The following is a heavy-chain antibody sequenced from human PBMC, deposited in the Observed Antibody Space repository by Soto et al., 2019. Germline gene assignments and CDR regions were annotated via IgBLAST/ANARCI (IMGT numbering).Heavy chain of an antibody. J-gene: IGHJ4*02. CDR1: GDSISGYY. Sequence: PSETLSLTCTVSGDSISGYYWSWIRQPPGKGLEWIGYIYYSGSTNYNPSLKSRVTISVDTSKNQFSLKLSPVTAADTAVYYCAGVAVAGNFDYWGQGTLVTVSS. CDR3: AGVAVAGNFDY. V-gene: IGHV4-59*01. CDR2: IYYSGST. D-gene: IGHD6-19*01.